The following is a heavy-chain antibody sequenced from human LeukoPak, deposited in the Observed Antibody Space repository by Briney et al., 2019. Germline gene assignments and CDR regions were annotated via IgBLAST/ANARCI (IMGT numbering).Heavy chain of an antibody. Sequence: GGSLRLSCAASGFTFSSYWMSWVRQAPGKGLEWVSAISTGGDRAYYADSVKGRFTISRDNSKNTVFLQMNSLRVEDTAVYYCAKDRRSTYPTGNFDYWGQGTLATVSS. D-gene: IGHD2-8*02. CDR3: AKDRRSTYPTGNFDY. CDR1: GFTFSSYW. J-gene: IGHJ4*02. V-gene: IGHV3-23*01. CDR2: ISTGGDRA.